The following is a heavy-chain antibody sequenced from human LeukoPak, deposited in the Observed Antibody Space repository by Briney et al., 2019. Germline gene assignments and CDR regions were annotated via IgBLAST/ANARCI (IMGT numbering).Heavy chain of an antibody. J-gene: IGHJ4*02. CDR2: IYSGGST. Sequence: GGSLRLSCAASGFTVSSNYMSWVRQAPGKGLERVSVIYSGGSTYYADSVKARFTISRDNSKNTLYLQMNSLRAEDTAVYYCARVLYDFWSGYYDYWGQGTLVTVSS. CDR1: GFTVSSNY. V-gene: IGHV3-53*01. CDR3: ARVLYDFWSGYYDY. D-gene: IGHD3-3*01.